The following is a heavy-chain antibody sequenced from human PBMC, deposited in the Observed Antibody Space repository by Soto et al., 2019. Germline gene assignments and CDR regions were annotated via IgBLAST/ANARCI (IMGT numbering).Heavy chain of an antibody. J-gene: IGHJ2*01. CDR2: INHSGST. Sequence: TETLSLTCAVYGGSFSGYYWSWIRQPPGKGLEWIGEINHSGSTNYNPSLKSRVTISVDTSKNQFSLKLSSVTAADTAVYYCARGSEGYSSGWYWYFDLWGRGTLVTVSS. CDR3: ARGSEGYSSGWYWYFDL. D-gene: IGHD6-19*01. V-gene: IGHV4-34*01. CDR1: GGSFSGYY.